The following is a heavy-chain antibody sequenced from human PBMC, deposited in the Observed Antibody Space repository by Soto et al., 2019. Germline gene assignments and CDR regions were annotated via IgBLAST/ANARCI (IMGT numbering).Heavy chain of an antibody. CDR1: GGTFSSYA. CDR2: IIPIFGTA. V-gene: IGHV1-69*12. D-gene: IGHD2-21*02. CDR3: AIQGAYCGGDCYSSAGRLDYYFCGMDV. J-gene: IGHJ6*02. Sequence: QVQLVQSGAEVTKPRSSVKVSCKASGGTFSSYAISWVRQAPGQGLEWMGGIIPIFGTADYAQKVQGRVTITADEATSAGYMELSVLRSEDTAVYYCAIQGAYCGGDCYSSAGRLDYYFCGMDVWGQGTTVTVSS.